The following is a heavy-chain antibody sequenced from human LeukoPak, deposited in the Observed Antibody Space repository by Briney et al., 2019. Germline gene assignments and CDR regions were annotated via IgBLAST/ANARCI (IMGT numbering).Heavy chain of an antibody. V-gene: IGHV3-23*01. CDR3: AKRRGGLYYFDY. J-gene: IGHJ4*02. CDR2: ISGSGGSR. Sequence: GGSLRLSCAASGFTFSSYAMTWVRQAPGKGLEWVSSISGSGGSRDYADSVKGRFTISRDNSKNTLYLQMTSLRAEDTAVYYCAKRRGGLYYFDYWGQGTLVTVSS. D-gene: IGHD4/OR15-4a*01. CDR1: GFTFSSYA.